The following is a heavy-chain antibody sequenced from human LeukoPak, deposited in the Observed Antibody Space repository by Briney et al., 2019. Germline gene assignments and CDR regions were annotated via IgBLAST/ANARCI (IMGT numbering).Heavy chain of an antibody. Sequence: GESLQISCQGSGYSFTSYWIGWVRQMPGKGLEWMGIIYPGDSDTRYSPSFQGQVTISADKSISTAYLQWSSLKASDTAMYYCARLGHCSSTSCYSGFWGQGTLVTVSS. J-gene: IGHJ4*02. D-gene: IGHD2-2*01. CDR3: ARLGHCSSTSCYSGF. V-gene: IGHV5-51*01. CDR2: IYPGDSDT. CDR1: GYSFTSYW.